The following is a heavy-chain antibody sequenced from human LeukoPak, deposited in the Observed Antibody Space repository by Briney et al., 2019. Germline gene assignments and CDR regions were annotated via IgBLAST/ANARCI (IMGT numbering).Heavy chain of an antibody. CDR2: IRYDGSNK. Sequence: GGSLRLSCAASGFTFSSYGMHWVRQAPGKGLEWMAFIRYDGSNKYYADSVKGRFTISRDNSKNTLYLQMNSLRAEDTAVYYCAKDKYYGSGSRNWFDPWGQGTLVTVSS. V-gene: IGHV3-30*02. D-gene: IGHD3-10*01. J-gene: IGHJ5*02. CDR3: AKDKYYGSGSRNWFDP. CDR1: GFTFSSYG.